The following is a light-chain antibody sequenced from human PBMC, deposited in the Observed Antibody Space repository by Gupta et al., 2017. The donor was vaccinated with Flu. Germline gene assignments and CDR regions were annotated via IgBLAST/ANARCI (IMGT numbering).Light chain of an antibody. Sequence: DIQMTQSPSTLAASVGDSVTLTCRASQNVNSWLAWYQQRPGKAPTLLIYKASTPQTGVSSRFSGSGSGTEFTLTISILQPDDIATYYCQQYNMYPKTFGQGTKVELK. V-gene: IGKV1-5*03. CDR1: QNVNSW. J-gene: IGKJ1*01. CDR2: KAS. CDR3: QQYNMYPKT.